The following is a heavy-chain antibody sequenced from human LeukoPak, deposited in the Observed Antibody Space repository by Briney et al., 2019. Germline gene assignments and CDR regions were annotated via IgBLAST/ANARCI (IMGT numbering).Heavy chain of an antibody. D-gene: IGHD1-14*01. J-gene: IGHJ5*02. V-gene: IGHV3-7*01. CDR3: ESTRGP. Sequence: PGGSLRLSCAASGFTFSTYWMSWVRQAPGKGLEWVANINEDGSEKYYVDSVKGRFTISRDNARNSLYVQMNSLRAEDTAVYYCESTRGPWGQGTPVTVSS. CDR1: GFTFSTYW. CDR2: INEDGSEK.